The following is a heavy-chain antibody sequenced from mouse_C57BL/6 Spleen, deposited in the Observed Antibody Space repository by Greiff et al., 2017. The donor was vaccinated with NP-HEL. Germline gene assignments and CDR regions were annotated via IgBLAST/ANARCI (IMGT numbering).Heavy chain of an antibody. D-gene: IGHD2-2*01. J-gene: IGHJ3*01. CDR2: IYPSDSET. CDR3: ARGGLRRGFAY. CDR1: GYTFTSYW. V-gene: IGHV1-61*01. Sequence: QVQLQQPGAELVRPGSSVKLSCKASGYTFTSYWMDWVKQRPGQGLEWIGNIYPSDSETHYNQKFKDKATLTVDKSSSTAYMQLSSLTSEDSAVYYCARGGLRRGFAYWGKGTLVTVSA.